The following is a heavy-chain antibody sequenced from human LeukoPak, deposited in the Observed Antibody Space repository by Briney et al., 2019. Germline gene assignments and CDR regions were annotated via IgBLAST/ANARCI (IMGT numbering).Heavy chain of an antibody. J-gene: IGHJ4*02. V-gene: IGHV3-33*01. D-gene: IGHD3-22*01. CDR3: ARDYYYDSSGYSYYFDY. CDR1: GFTFSSYG. CDR2: IWYDGSNK. Sequence: GGSLRLSCAASGFTFSSYGMHWVRQAPGKGLQWVAVIWYDGSNKYYADSVKGRFTISRDNSKNTLYLQMNSLRAEDTAVYYCARDYYYDSSGYSYYFDYWGQGTLVTVSS.